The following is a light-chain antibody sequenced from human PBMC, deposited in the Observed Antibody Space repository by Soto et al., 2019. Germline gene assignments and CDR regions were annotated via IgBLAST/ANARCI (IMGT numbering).Light chain of an antibody. CDR2: DVS. CDR1: SSDVGGYNY. V-gene: IGLV2-14*01. Sequence: QSALTQPASVSGSPGQSITISCIGTSSDVGGYNYVSWYQQHPGKAPKLMIYDVSNRPSGVSNRFSGSKSGNTASLTISGLQAEDEADYYCSSYTSSVYVFGTGTKVTVL. CDR3: SSYTSSVYV. J-gene: IGLJ1*01.